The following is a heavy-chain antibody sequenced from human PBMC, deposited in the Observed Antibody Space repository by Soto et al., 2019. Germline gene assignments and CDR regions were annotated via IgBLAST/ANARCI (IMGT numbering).Heavy chain of an antibody. V-gene: IGHV1-69*13. CDR3: ARYYYDSSGYYYEHYYYGMDV. Sequence: ASVKVSCKASGGTFSSYAISWVRQAPGQGLELMGGIIPIFGTANYAQKFQGRVTITADESTSTAYMELSSLRSEDTAVYYCARYYYDSSGYYYEHYYYGMDVWGQGTTVTVYS. J-gene: IGHJ6*02. CDR1: GGTFSSYA. D-gene: IGHD3-22*01. CDR2: IIPIFGTA.